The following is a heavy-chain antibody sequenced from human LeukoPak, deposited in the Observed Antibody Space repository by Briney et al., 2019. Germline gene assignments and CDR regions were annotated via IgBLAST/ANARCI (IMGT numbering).Heavy chain of an antibody. CDR2: IRYDGSDK. D-gene: IGHD6-19*01. Sequence: HPGGSLRLSCAASGFTFSRYGMHWVRQALGKGLEWVAFIRYDGSDKSYADSVKGRFTISRDNSKNTLYLQMNSLRAEDTAMYYCAKIGAVAGHFDYWGQGTLVTVSS. V-gene: IGHV3-30*02. CDR1: GFTFSRYG. CDR3: AKIGAVAGHFDY. J-gene: IGHJ4*02.